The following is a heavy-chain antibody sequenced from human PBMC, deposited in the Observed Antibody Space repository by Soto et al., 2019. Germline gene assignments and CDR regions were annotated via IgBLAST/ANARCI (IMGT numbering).Heavy chain of an antibody. Sequence: QVKLVESGGGVVQPGRSLRLSCVASAFNFDSYGIHWVRQAPGKRLEWVAFIWYDGTNKNYADPVKGRSIISRDNSKNTVYLQINNVRAEDTAVYYCARDAAAVLAYCGGDCYSGYGMDVWGQGTTVTVSS. CDR1: AFNFDSYG. D-gene: IGHD2-21*02. V-gene: IGHV3-33*01. J-gene: IGHJ6*02. CDR3: ARDAAAVLAYCGGDCYSGYGMDV. CDR2: IWYDGTNK.